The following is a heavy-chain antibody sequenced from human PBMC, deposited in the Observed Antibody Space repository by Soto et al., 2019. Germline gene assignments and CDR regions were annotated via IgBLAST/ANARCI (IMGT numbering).Heavy chain of an antibody. J-gene: IGHJ6*02. V-gene: IGHV4-59*01. CDR3: ARDLWGYCGTDCYPLDV. Sequence: SETLSLTCTVSGGSISGYYWAWVRQPPERGLEWIGYMYNTGSTVYNPSFKSRVTISVDTSKNQFSLKLNSVTAADTAVYYCARDLWGYCGTDCYPLDVWGQGTTVTVSS. CDR2: MYNTGST. D-gene: IGHD2-21*02. CDR1: GGSISGYY.